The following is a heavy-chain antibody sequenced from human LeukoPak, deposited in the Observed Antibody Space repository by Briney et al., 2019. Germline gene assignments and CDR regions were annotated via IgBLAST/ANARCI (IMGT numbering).Heavy chain of an antibody. V-gene: IGHV4-61*02. CDR3: ARTVKRSYYYYYMDV. J-gene: IGHJ6*03. CDR1: GGSISSGSYY. D-gene: IGHD1-1*01. Sequence: SETLSLTCSVSGGSISSGSYYWSWIRQPAGKGLEWSGRIYTSGSTNYNPSLKSRVTMSVDTSKNPFSLKLSSVTAADTAVYYCARTVKRSYYYYYMDVWGKGTTVTVSS. CDR2: IYTSGST.